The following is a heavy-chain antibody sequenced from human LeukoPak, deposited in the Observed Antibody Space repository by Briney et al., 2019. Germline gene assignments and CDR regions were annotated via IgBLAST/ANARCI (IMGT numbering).Heavy chain of an antibody. D-gene: IGHD6-13*01. V-gene: IGHV5-51*01. CDR3: APSYSSSWYYFDY. J-gene: IGHJ4*02. CDR1: GYSFTSYW. CDR2: IYPGDSDT. Sequence: GESLKISCKGSGYSFTSYWIGWVRQMPGKGLEWMGIIYPGDSDTRYSPSFQGQVTISADKSLNTAYLQWSSLKASDTAMYYCAPSYSSSWYYFDYWGQGTLATVSS.